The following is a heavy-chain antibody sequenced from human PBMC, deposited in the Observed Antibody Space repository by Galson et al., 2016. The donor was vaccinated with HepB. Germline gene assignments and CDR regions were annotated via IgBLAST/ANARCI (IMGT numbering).Heavy chain of an antibody. J-gene: IGHJ4*02. Sequence: ETLSLTCSVSGGSLSRSSYYWGWIRQPPGKGLEWIGSIFYSGSTYYNPSLKSRVTISVDTSKNQFSLKLSSVTAADTAVYYCARHHGRSGPVDYWGQGTLVTVSS. CDR1: GGSLSRSSYY. CDR3: ARHHGRSGPVDY. V-gene: IGHV4-39*01. CDR2: IFYSGST. D-gene: IGHD3-10*01.